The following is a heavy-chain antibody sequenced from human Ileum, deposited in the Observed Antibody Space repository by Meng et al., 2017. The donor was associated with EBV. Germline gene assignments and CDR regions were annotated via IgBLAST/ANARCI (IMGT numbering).Heavy chain of an antibody. Sequence: QVKREERGPGLVKPWGTVSLTGPCDGDFISSSHWWTWVRQPPGKGLEWIGEMHPSGSTYYNPSLKSRVTISLVTFNNQFFLRLTSLTAADTAVYYCAKANDYSLNSWGQGTLVTVSS. CDR1: GDFISSSHW. D-gene: IGHD4-11*01. V-gene: IGHV4-4*02. CDR3: AKANDYSLNS. CDR2: MHPSGST. J-gene: IGHJ4*02.